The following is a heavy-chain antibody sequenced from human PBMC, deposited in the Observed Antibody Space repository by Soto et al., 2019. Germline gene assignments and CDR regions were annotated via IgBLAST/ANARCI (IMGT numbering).Heavy chain of an antibody. Sequence: GGSLRLSCAASGFTFRGYGMHWVRQAPGRGLEWVALISYDGSIKYYADSVRGRFTISRDNSKNTLYLQMNSLRAEDTAVYYCANSEYSRYKNIDVWGQGTTVTVSS. CDR1: GFTFRGYG. CDR3: ANSEYSRYKNIDV. J-gene: IGHJ6*02. CDR2: ISYDGSIK. D-gene: IGHD5-18*01. V-gene: IGHV3-30*18.